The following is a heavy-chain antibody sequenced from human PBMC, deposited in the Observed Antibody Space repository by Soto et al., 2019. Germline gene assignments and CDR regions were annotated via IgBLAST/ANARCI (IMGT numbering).Heavy chain of an antibody. CDR2: ISGSGGST. CDR3: AKMGYYYDSSGNRLDY. J-gene: IGHJ4*02. D-gene: IGHD3-22*01. Sequence: EVRLLECGGGLVQPGGSLRLSCAASGFTFSSYAMSWVRQAPGKGLEWVSAISGSGGSTYYADSVKGRFTISRDNSKNTLYLQMNSLRAEDTAVYYCAKMGYYYDSSGNRLDYWGQGTLVTVSS. V-gene: IGHV3-23*01. CDR1: GFTFSSYA.